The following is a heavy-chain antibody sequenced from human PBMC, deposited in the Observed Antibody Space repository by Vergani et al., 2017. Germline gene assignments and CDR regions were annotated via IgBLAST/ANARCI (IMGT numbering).Heavy chain of an antibody. CDR3: ARDGYCTNGVCCALFDV. CDR1: GGSFNDYW. Sequence: QAQLQQWGAGLLKPSETLSLTCAIYGGSFNDYWWTWIRQPPGKGLEWSGEIRHDGITHYSPSLKSRVTISIDTSTHQFSLNLRSVTAADTAVYYCARDGYCTNGVCCALFDVWGQGALVTVSS. CDR2: IRHDGIT. V-gene: IGHV4-34*01. D-gene: IGHD2-8*01. J-gene: IGHJ4*02.